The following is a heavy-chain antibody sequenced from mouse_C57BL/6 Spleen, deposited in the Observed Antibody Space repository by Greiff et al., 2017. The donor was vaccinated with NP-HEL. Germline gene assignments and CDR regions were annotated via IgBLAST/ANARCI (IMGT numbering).Heavy chain of an antibody. Sequence: DVQLQESGGGLVKPGGSLKLSCAASGFTFSDYGMHWVRQAPEKGLEWVAYISSGSSTIYYADTVKGRFTISRDNAKNTLFLQRTRLRSEDTAMYYCARKANWDGFDYWGQGTTLTVSS. CDR1: GFTFSDYG. CDR3: ARKANWDGFDY. V-gene: IGHV5-17*01. CDR2: ISSGSSTI. J-gene: IGHJ2*01. D-gene: IGHD4-1*01.